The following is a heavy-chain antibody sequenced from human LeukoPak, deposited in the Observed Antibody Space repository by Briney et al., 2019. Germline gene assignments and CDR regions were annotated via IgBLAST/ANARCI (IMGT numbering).Heavy chain of an antibody. D-gene: IGHD2-2*01. CDR1: GFTFSSYA. CDR2: ISGSGGST. Sequence: GGSLRLSCAASGFTFSSYAMSWVRQAPGKGLEWVSAISGSGGSTYYADSVKGRFTISRDNSKNTLYLQMNSLRAEDTAVYYCAKAGKEVVVPAATRRELDYWGQGTLVTVSS. CDR3: AKAGKEVVVPAATRRELDY. V-gene: IGHV3-23*01. J-gene: IGHJ4*02.